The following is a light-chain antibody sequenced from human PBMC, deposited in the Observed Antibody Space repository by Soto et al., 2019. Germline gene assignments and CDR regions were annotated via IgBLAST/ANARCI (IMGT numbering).Light chain of an antibody. CDR1: QSISTS. Sequence: IALAQSPGTLSLSPGERATLSCRASQSISTSLAWFQQIPGQAPRLLIYGASSRGTGIPDRFSGSGSGTDFTLTISRLEPEDFAVYYCHQYGTSPLTFGGGTKVDIK. J-gene: IGKJ4*01. CDR2: GAS. V-gene: IGKV3-20*01. CDR3: HQYGTSPLT.